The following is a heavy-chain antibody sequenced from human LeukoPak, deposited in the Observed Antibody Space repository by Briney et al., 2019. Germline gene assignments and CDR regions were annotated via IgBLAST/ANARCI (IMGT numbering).Heavy chain of an antibody. CDR1: GGSFSVYY. V-gene: IGHV4-34*01. Sequence: SETLSLTCAVYGGSFSVYYWSWLRQPPGKGLEGIGEINHSGSTNYNPSLKSRFTISVDTSKKRLSLTLSSVPAPDTALYYCARGLQAYIVLVVYTDSYFDYWGEGTLVTVSS. J-gene: IGHJ4*02. CDR3: ARGLQAYIVLVVYTDSYFDY. CDR2: INHSGST. D-gene: IGHD2-8*02.